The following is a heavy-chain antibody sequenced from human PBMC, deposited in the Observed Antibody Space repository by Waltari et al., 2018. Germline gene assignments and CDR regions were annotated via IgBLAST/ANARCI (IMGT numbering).Heavy chain of an antibody. J-gene: IGHJ6*02. CDR2: INHSGST. Sequence: QVQLQQWGAGLLKPSETQSLTCAVSGGSFSGSYWSWIRQPPGQGLEWIGEINHSGSTNYNQSLKSRFTISVDTSKNQFSLKLSSVTAADTAVYYCARVRNYDSRVWVPARRGDVWGQGTTVTVSS. CDR3: ARVRNYDSRVWVPARRGDV. V-gene: IGHV4-34*01. CDR1: GGSFSGSY. D-gene: IGHD3-3*01.